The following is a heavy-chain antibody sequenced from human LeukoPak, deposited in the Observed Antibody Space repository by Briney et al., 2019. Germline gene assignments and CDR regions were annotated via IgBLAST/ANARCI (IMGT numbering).Heavy chain of an antibody. D-gene: IGHD3-16*01. V-gene: IGHV3-7*04. J-gene: IGHJ4*02. CDR1: GFTFSSYY. CDR3: AGGFGFLIES. Sequence: GGSLRLSCAASGFTFSSYYMAWVRQAPGKGLEWVANIKQDGGERYYGGSVKGRFTISRDNAKNSLYLQMNSLRVDDTAVYFCAGGFGFLIESWGQGTLVTVSS. CDR2: IKQDGGER.